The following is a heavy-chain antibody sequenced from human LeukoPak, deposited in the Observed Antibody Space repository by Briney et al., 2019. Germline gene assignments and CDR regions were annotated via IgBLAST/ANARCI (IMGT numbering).Heavy chain of an antibody. CDR1: GGSFSGYY. D-gene: IGHD6-13*01. CDR2: INHSGST. V-gene: IGHV4-34*01. J-gene: IGHJ4*02. Sequence: PSETLSLTCAVYGGSFSGYYWSWIRQPPGKGLEWIGEINHSGSTNYNPSLKSRVTISVDTSKNQFSLKLSSVTPADTAVYYWARRPIAAAGYWGQGTLVTVSS. CDR3: ARRPIAAAGY.